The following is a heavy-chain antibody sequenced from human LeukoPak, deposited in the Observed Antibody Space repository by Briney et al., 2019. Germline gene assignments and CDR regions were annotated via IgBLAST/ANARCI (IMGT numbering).Heavy chain of an antibody. CDR1: GYSFTSYW. D-gene: IGHD1-1*01. CDR2: IYPGDSDT. Sequence: GESLKISCKGSGYSFTSYWIGWVRQMPGKGLEWMGIIYPGDSDTRYSPSFQGQVTISADKSISTAYLQWSSLKASDTAMYYCASHTKRNYYYYYGMDVWGQGTTVTVSS. CDR3: ASHTKRNYYYYYGMDV. V-gene: IGHV5-51*01. J-gene: IGHJ6*02.